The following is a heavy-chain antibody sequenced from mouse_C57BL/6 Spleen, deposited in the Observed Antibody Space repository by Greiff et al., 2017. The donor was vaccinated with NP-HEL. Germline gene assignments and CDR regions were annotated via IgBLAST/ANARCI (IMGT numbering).Heavy chain of an antibody. CDR2: IHPNSGST. V-gene: IGHV1-64*01. J-gene: IGHJ1*03. CDR1: GYTFTSYW. Sequence: QVQLQQPGAELVKPGASVKLSCKASGYTFTSYWMHWVKQRPGQGLEWIGMIHPNSGSTNYNEKFKSKATLTVDKSSSTAYMQLSSLTSEDSAVYYCAREPTVVSDWYFDVWGTGTTVTVSS. CDR3: AREPTVVSDWYFDV. D-gene: IGHD1-1*01.